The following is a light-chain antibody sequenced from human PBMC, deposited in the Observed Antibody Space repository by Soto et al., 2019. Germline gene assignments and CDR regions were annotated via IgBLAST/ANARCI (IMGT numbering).Light chain of an antibody. V-gene: IGKV1-39*01. CDR1: QSISSY. CDR2: AAS. CDR3: QQSYSTPRA. J-gene: IGKJ3*01. Sequence: DIQMTQSPSSLSASVGDRVTITCRASQSISSYLNWYHQKPGKAPKLLMYAASSLQSGVPSRFSGSGSGTDFTLTISSLHPEDFATYFCQQSYSTPRAFGPGTKVDIK.